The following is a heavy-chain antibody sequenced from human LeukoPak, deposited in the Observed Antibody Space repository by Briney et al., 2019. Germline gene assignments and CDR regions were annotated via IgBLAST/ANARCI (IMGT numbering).Heavy chain of an antibody. Sequence: PSETLSLTCTVSGGSISSYYWSWIRQPPGKGLEWIGEIYHSGSTNYNPSLKSRVTISVDKSKNQFSLKLSSVTAADTAVYYCARDPGYYYDSSGYFIWGQGTMVTVSS. CDR1: GGSISSYY. D-gene: IGHD3-22*01. CDR3: ARDPGYYYDSSGYFI. J-gene: IGHJ3*02. CDR2: IYHSGST. V-gene: IGHV4-59*12.